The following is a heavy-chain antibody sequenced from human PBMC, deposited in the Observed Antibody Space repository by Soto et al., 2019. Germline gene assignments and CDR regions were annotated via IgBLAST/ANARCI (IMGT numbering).Heavy chain of an antibody. CDR2: IYYSGST. Sequence: QLQLQESGPGLVKPSETLSLTCTVSGGSISSSSYYWGWIRQPPGKGLEWIGSIYYSGSTYYNPSLKSRVTIPVDTSKNQFSLKLSSVTAADTAVYYCASFELDGDYYFDYWGQGTLVTVSS. J-gene: IGHJ4*02. CDR3: ASFELDGDYYFDY. V-gene: IGHV4-39*01. CDR1: GGSISSSSYY. D-gene: IGHD4-17*01.